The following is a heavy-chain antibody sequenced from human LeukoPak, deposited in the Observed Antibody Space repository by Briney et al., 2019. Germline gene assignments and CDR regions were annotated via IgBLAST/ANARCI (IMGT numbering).Heavy chain of an antibody. D-gene: IGHD6-13*01. J-gene: IGHJ3*02. CDR3: ARVILRGSSSFEPDALDI. V-gene: IGHV3-66*01. Sequence: GGSLRLSCAASGFTVSSNYMSWVRQAPGKGLEWVSVIYSGGSTYYADSVKGRFTISRDNSKNTLSLQMNSLRAEDTAVYYCARVILRGSSSFEPDALDIWGQGTMVTVSS. CDR1: GFTVSSNY. CDR2: IYSGGST.